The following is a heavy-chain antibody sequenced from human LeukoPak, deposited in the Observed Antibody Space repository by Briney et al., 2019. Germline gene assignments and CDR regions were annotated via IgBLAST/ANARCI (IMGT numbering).Heavy chain of an antibody. V-gene: IGHV5-10-1*01. Sequence: GESLKISCKGSGYSFTSYWITWVRQMPGKGLEWMGRIDPSYSNTNYSPSFRGHVTISADKSMSTAYLQWSSLKASDTPMYYWGRSGPGSTYGYYYYMYVWGQGTTVTVSS. CDR3: GRSGPGSTYGYYYYMYV. CDR1: GYSFTSYW. CDR2: IDPSYSNT. D-gene: IGHD3-10*01. J-gene: IGHJ6*02.